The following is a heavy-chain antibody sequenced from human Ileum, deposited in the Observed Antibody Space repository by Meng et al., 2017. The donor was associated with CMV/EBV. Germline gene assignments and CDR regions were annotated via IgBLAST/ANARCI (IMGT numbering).Heavy chain of an antibody. CDR3: TYGWPLKY. D-gene: IGHD3-10*01. J-gene: IGHJ4*02. V-gene: IGHV6-1*01. CDR2: TWYGSKWYY. Sequence: QVKLPQSGPGLVKPSQTLSLTWAWDSVSISTESWNWIRQSPSRGLEWLGRTWYGSKWYYEYAVSVKSRITIIPDTSQNQISLQLNSVTPDDTAVYYCTYGWPLKYWGQGSLVTVSS. CDR1: DSVSISTES.